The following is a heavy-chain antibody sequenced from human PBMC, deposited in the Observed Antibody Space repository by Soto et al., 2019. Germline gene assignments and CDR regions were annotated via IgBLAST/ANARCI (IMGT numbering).Heavy chain of an antibody. CDR2: IYSSGST. CDR3: ARFVRSCSGTTCYTRADV. CDR1: GGSVSSDTPY. V-gene: IGHV4-61*01. D-gene: IGHD2-2*02. J-gene: IGHJ6*02. Sequence: SETLSLTCTVSGGSVSSDTPYWSWIRQPPGKRLGWIGFIYSSGSTNYNPSLKSRVTMSVDTSKNQFSLKLRSVIVADTAVYHCARFVRSCSGTTCYTRADVWGQGTTVTVSS.